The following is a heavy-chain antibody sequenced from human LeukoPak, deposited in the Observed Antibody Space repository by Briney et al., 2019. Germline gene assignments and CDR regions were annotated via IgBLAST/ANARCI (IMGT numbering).Heavy chain of an antibody. CDR1: GFTVSSNY. J-gene: IGHJ2*01. V-gene: IGHV3-53*01. D-gene: IGHD2/OR15-2a*01. CDR2: LYSGGTT. Sequence: PGGSLRLSCAASGFTVSSNYMSWVRQARGKWLEWVSVLYSGGTTHYADSVKGRFTISRDNSTNTLYLQMNSLRAEDTAVYYCARDLHDFGNNAQWYFDLWGRGTLVSVFS. CDR3: ARDLHDFGNNAQWYFDL.